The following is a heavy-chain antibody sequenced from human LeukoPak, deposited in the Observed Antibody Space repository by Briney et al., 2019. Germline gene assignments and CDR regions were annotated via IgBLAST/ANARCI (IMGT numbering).Heavy chain of an antibody. D-gene: IGHD4-11*01. Sequence: GGSLRLSCAASGLTFSSSGMNWVRQAPGKGLEWVSFIDSSSGYVYYADSVKGRFTISRDNAKNSLYLQMNSLRAEDTAVYYCARDTSQSNTVTYSDYWGQGTLVTVSS. CDR2: IDSSSGYV. V-gene: IGHV3-21*01. CDR3: ARDTSQSNTVTYSDY. CDR1: GLTFSSSG. J-gene: IGHJ4*02.